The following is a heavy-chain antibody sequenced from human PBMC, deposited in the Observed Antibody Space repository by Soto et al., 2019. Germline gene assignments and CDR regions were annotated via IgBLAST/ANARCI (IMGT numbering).Heavy chain of an antibody. CDR2: INHSGST. CDR1: GGSFSGYY. CDR3: ARAKRGIQLWFYYYYGMDV. V-gene: IGHV4-34*01. J-gene: IGHJ6*02. Sequence: SETLSLTCAVYGGSFSGYYWSWIRKPPGKGLEWIGEINHSGSTNYNPSLKSRVTISVDTSKNQFSLKLSSVTAADTAVYYCARAKRGIQLWFYYYYGMDVWGQGTTVTVSS. D-gene: IGHD5-18*01.